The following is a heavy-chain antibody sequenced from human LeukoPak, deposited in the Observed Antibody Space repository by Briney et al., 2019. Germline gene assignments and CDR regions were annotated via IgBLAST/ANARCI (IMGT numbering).Heavy chain of an antibody. D-gene: IGHD5-12*01. Sequence: PGGSLRLSCTASGFTFGDSAMNWVRQAPGKGLEWVANIKQDGSEKYYVDSVKGRFTISRDNAKNSLYLQMNSLRVEDTAVYYCAREYVDIVPMGSFDYWGQGTLVTVSS. J-gene: IGHJ4*02. CDR3: AREYVDIVPMGSFDY. V-gene: IGHV3-7*01. CDR2: IKQDGSEK. CDR1: GFTFGDSA.